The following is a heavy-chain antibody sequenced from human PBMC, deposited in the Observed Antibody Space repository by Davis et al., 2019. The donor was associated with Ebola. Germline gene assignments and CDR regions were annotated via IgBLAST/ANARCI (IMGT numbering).Heavy chain of an antibody. V-gene: IGHV1-2*04. D-gene: IGHD2-15*01. CDR2: INPNSGGT. J-gene: IGHJ4*02. Sequence: ASVKVSCKASGYTFTGYYMHWVRQAPGQGLEWMGWINPNSGGTNYAQKFQGWVTMTRDTSISTAYMELSRLRSDDTAVYNCAREGYCSGGSCYHLDYWGQGTLVTVSS. CDR1: GYTFTGYY. CDR3: AREGYCSGGSCYHLDY.